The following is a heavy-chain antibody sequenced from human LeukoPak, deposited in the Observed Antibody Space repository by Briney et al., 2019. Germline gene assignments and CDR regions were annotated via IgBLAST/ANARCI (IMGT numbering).Heavy chain of an antibody. V-gene: IGHV3-30*02. CDR3: AKERYCSGGNCYPDDN. D-gene: IGHD2-15*01. J-gene: IGHJ4*02. CDR1: GFIFTDYG. CDR2: IRYDEKN. Sequence: GGSLRLSCAASGFIFTDYGMHWVRQAPGKVLDWVAFIRYDEKNYYADSVKGRFTISRDNSKNTLYLQMSSLRVEDTAIYYCAKERYCSGGNCYPDDNWGQGTLVTVSS.